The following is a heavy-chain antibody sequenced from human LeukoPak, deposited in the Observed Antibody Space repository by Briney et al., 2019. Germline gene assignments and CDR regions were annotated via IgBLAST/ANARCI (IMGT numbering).Heavy chain of an antibody. J-gene: IGHJ3*02. D-gene: IGHD1-26*01. CDR3: ARGYSGSYLGGAFDI. Sequence: GGSLRLSCAASGFTFSSYAMHWVRQAPGKGLEWVAVISYDGSNKYYADSVKGRFTISRDNSKNTLYLQMNSLRAGDTAVYYCARGYSGSYLGGAFDIWGQGTMVTVSS. CDR1: GFTFSSYA. CDR2: ISYDGSNK. V-gene: IGHV3-30-3*01.